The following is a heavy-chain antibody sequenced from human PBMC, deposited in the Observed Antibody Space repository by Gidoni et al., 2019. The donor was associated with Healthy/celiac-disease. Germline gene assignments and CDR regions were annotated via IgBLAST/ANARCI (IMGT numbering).Heavy chain of an antibody. D-gene: IGHD6-6*01. J-gene: IGHJ2*01. Sequence: EVQLVESGGGLVQPGVSLRLSCAASGFTFSSYWMSWVRQAPGKGLEWVANIKQDGSEKYYVDSVKGRFTISRDNAKNSLYLQMNSLRAEDTAVYYCAREIAARRWYFDLWGRGTLVTVSS. V-gene: IGHV3-7*03. CDR1: GFTFSSYW. CDR3: AREIAARRWYFDL. CDR2: IKQDGSEK.